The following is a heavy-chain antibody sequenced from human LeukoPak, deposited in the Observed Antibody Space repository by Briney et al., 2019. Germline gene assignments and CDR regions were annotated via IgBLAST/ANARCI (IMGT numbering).Heavy chain of an antibody. D-gene: IGHD3-10*01. V-gene: IGHV3-30*18. J-gene: IGHJ6*04. Sequence: GGSLRLSCAASGFTFSSYWMSWVRQAPGKGLEWVAVISYDGSNKYYADSVKGRFTISRDNSKNTLYLQMNSLRAEDTAVYYCAKDQSLDVWGKGTTVTVSP. CDR3: AKDQSLDV. CDR1: GFTFSSYW. CDR2: ISYDGSNK.